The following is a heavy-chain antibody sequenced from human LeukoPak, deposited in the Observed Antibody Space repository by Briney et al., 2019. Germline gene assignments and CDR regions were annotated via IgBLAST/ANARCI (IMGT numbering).Heavy chain of an antibody. J-gene: IGHJ6*03. Sequence: ASVKVSCKASGYTFTSYGISWVRQAPGQGLEWMGWISAYNGNTNYAQKLQSRVTMTTDTSTSTAYMELRSLRSDDTAVYYCGYSGSYPYYMDVWGKGTTVTVSS. CDR1: GYTFTSYG. CDR3: GYSGSYPYYMDV. D-gene: IGHD1-26*01. V-gene: IGHV1-18*01. CDR2: ISAYNGNT.